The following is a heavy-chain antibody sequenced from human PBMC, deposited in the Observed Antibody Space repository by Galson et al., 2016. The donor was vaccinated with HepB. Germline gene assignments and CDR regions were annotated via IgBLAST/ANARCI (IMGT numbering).Heavy chain of an antibody. J-gene: IGHJ4*02. CDR3: ATAPTLGY. V-gene: IGHV3-23*03. CDR1: GFTFSSYA. D-gene: IGHD3-16*01. CDR2: IYSGGTT. Sequence: SLRLSCAASGFTFSSYAMSWVRQAPGKGLEGVSVIYSGGTTFYGDSVKGRFTISRDTSKNTLYLQMNSLRAEDTAVYYCATAPTLGYWGQGTLVTVSS.